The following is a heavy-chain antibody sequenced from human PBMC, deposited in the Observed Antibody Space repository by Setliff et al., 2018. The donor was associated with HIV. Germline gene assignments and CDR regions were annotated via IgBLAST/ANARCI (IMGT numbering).Heavy chain of an antibody. CDR2: VNPSGGST. Sequence: ASVKVSCKASGYTFTSYYMHWVRQAPGQGLEWLGMVNPSGGSTAYAQKFQGRVTMTRDTSTNTVYMDLSGLGSDDTAVYYCARGCTAGYTYNYGYWGQGTLVTVSS. CDR1: GYTFTSYY. D-gene: IGHD3-16*01. V-gene: IGHV1-46*01. J-gene: IGHJ4*02. CDR3: ARGCTAGYTYNYGY.